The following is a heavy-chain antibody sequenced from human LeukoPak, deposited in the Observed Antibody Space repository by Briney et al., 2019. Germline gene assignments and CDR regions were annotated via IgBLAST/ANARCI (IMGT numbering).Heavy chain of an antibody. CDR1: GFTFSYYS. J-gene: IGHJ1*01. CDR3: AGSTVWSGIFQN. Sequence: GGSLRLSCAASGFTFSYYSMTWVRQAPGKGLEWVSYIDGSSSTTYCADSVKGRFIISRDNAKNSLFPQINSPGAEDTAVYYCAGSTVWSGIFQNSGQGTLCSVSS. D-gene: IGHD3-3*01. V-gene: IGHV3-48*01. CDR2: IDGSSSTT.